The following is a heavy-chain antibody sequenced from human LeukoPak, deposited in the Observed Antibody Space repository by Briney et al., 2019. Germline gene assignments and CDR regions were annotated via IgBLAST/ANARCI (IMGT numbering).Heavy chain of an antibody. D-gene: IGHD3-10*01. CDR1: GFTFSSYG. V-gene: IGHV3-7*01. Sequence: GRSLRLSCAASGFTFSSYGMHWVRQAPGKGLEWVANIKQDGSEKYYVDSVKGRFTISRDNAKNSLYLQMNSLRAEDTAVYYCARSPISGYWYFDLWGRGTLVTVSS. CDR2: IKQDGSEK. CDR3: ARSPISGYWYFDL. J-gene: IGHJ2*01.